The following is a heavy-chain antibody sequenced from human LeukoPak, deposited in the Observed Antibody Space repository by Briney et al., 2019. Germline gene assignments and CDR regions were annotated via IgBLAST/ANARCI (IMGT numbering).Heavy chain of an antibody. J-gene: IGHJ4*02. D-gene: IGHD3-22*01. CDR3: TRSHSSGYGPVDY. Sequence: GGSLRLSCAASGFTFRDYYMDWVRQAPGRGLEWVGRTRNKANSYTTEYAASVKGRFTISRDDSKNSLYLQMNSLKSEDTAVYYCTRSHSSGYGPVDYWGQGTLVTVSS. CDR2: TRNKANSYTT. V-gene: IGHV3-72*01. CDR1: GFTFRDYY.